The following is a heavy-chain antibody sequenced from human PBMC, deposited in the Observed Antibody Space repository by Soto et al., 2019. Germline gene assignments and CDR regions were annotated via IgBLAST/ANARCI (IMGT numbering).Heavy chain of an antibody. J-gene: IGHJ4*02. CDR3: ATGSGWYSPDY. CDR1: GFTFSSYA. Sequence: AGGSLRLSCAASGFTFSSYAMSWVRQAPGKGLEWVSVISGSGDSTYYADAVKGRFTISRDNAKNTLYLEMSSLRAEDTAVYYCATGSGWYSPDYWGQGTLVTVSS. V-gene: IGHV3-23*01. D-gene: IGHD6-19*01. CDR2: ISGSGDST.